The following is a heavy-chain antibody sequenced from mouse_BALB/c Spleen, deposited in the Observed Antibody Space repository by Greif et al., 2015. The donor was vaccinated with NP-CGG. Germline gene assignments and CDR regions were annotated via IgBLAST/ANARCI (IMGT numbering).Heavy chain of an antibody. CDR2: INSNGGST. J-gene: IGHJ4*01. D-gene: IGHD2-14*01. Sequence: DVMLVESGGGLVQPGGSLKLSCAASGFTFSSYGMSWVRQTPDKRLELVATINSNGGSTYYPDSVKGRFTISRDNAKNTLYLQMSSLKPEDTAMYYCARVYRHYAMDYWGQGTSVTVSS. V-gene: IGHV5-6-3*01. CDR1: GFTFSSYG. CDR3: ARVYRHYAMDY.